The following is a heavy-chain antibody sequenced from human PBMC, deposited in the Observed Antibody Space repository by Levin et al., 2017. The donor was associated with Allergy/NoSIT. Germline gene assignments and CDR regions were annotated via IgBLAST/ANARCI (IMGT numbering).Heavy chain of an antibody. CDR1: GYTFTGYY. J-gene: IGHJ3*02. Sequence: PGASVKVSCKASGYTFTGYYMHWVRQAPGQGLEWMGWINPNSGGTNYAQRFQGRVTMTRDTSISTAYMEVSRLKSDDTAVYYCATAGTISAASDIWGQGTMVTVSS. V-gene: IGHV1-2*02. CDR2: INPNSGGT. D-gene: IGHD1-7*01. CDR3: ATAGTISAASDI.